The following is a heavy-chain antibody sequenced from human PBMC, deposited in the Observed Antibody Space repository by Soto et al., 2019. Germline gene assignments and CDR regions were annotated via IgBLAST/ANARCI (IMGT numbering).Heavy chain of an antibody. Sequence: SETLSLTCTVSGGSLSSYYWSWIRQPPGKGLEWNGYIYYSGSTNYNPSLKSRVTISVDTSKNQFSLKLSSVTAADTAVYYCARFPRGYSYGHFDYWGQGILVTVSS. J-gene: IGHJ4*02. CDR1: GGSLSSYY. CDR2: IYYSGST. D-gene: IGHD5-18*01. CDR3: ARFPRGYSYGHFDY. V-gene: IGHV4-59*01.